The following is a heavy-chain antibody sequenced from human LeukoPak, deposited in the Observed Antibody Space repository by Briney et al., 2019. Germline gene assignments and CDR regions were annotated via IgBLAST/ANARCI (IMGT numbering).Heavy chain of an antibody. J-gene: IGHJ3*02. D-gene: IGHD2-15*01. CDR3: AREGGNCSGGSCYSGAFDI. V-gene: IGHV4-30-4*07. CDR2: IYNSGST. CDR1: GGSISSGTYS. Sequence: PSETLSLTCAVSGGSISSGTYSWTWMRQPPGTGLEWLGYIYNSGSTFNNPSLNSRVTISVDTSKNQFSLKLSSVTAADTAMYYCAREGGNCSGGSCYSGAFDIWGQGTLVTVSS.